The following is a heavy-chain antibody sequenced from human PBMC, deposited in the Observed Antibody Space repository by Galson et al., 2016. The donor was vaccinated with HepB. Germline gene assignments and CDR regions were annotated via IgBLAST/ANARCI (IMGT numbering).Heavy chain of an antibody. J-gene: IGHJ3*01. Sequence: SVKVSCKASGYAFSSFDINWVRRATGQGLEWVGRMNPNSVKTVYAQKFQGRVTMTRDTSITTAYLDLSSLRSDDTAVYYCKRAVYGGSFDFWGQGTVVTVSS. D-gene: IGHD4-23*01. CDR1: GYAFSSFD. CDR2: MNPNSVKT. CDR3: KRAVYGGSFDF. V-gene: IGHV1-8*01.